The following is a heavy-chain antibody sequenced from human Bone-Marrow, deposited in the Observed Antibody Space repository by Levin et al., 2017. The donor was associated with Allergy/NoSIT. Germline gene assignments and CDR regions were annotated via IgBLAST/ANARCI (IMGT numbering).Heavy chain of an antibody. CDR2: IMPIYGTS. CDR1: GGTFGSSS. Sequence: KISCQASGGTFGSSSISWVRQAPGQGLEWMGGIMPIYGTSTYGQKFQGRITITADESRGIAYMEMSGLTSDDTALYYCAATTGTTRGRGGHYYYGLDAWGQGTTVTVSS. J-gene: IGHJ6*02. D-gene: IGHD1-1*01. V-gene: IGHV1-69*01. CDR3: AATTGTTRGRGGHYYYGLDA.